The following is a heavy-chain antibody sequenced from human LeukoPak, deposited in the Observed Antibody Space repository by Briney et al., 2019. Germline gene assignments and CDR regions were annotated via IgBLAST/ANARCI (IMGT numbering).Heavy chain of an antibody. CDR2: INPNSGGT. J-gene: IGHJ4*02. V-gene: IGHV1-2*04. D-gene: IGHD5-18*01. CDR1: GYXFTGYY. Sequence: VKVSFXASGYXFTGYYMHWVRQAPGQGLEWMGWINPNSGGTNYAQKFQGWVTMTRDTSISTAYMELSRLRSDDTAVYYCARGPMVTLPLDYWGQGTLVTVSS. CDR3: ARGPMVTLPLDY.